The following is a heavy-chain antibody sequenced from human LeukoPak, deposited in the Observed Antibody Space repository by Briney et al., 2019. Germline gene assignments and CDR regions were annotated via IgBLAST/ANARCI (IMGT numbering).Heavy chain of an antibody. J-gene: IGHJ4*02. CDR3: ARDQQGVDGVKFYYFDY. V-gene: IGHV3-33*01. D-gene: IGHD6-19*01. CDR2: IWSDGSNE. CDR1: GFISRNFG. Sequence: GGSLRLSCVASGFISRNFGMHWVRQAPGKGLEWVAVIWSDGSNEYYADSVEGRFTISRDTSKDTLYLQMNSLRAEDTAVYYCARDQQGVDGVKFYYFDYWGQGTLVTVSS.